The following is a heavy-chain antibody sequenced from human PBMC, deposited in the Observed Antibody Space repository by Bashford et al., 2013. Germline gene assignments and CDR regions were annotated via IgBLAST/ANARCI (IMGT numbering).Heavy chain of an antibody. CDR2: IDYSGST. Sequence: SETLSLTCSVSGGSISATNYYWAWIRQPPGKGLEWIGIIDYSGSTYYNPSLRSRITISEDTSKNQFSLNLDSATAADTAMYYCARLAYESGGYSNWFYPWGQGXLVTVSS. CDR3: ARLAYESGGYSNWFYP. J-gene: IGHJ5*02. V-gene: IGHV4-39*01. D-gene: IGHD3-22*01. CDR1: GGSISATNYY.